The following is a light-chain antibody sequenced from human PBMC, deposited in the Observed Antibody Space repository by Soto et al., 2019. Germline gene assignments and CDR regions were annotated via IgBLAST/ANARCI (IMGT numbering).Light chain of an antibody. CDR2: GAS. CDR3: HQYGSSPYT. CDR1: QSVSSSY. Sequence: EIGLTQSPGTLSLSPGERATLSCRASQSVSSSYLAWYQQKPGQAPRLLIYGASSRATGIPDRFSGSGSGTDFTLTISRLEPEDLAVYYCHQYGSSPYTFGQGTKLEIK. J-gene: IGKJ2*01. V-gene: IGKV3-20*01.